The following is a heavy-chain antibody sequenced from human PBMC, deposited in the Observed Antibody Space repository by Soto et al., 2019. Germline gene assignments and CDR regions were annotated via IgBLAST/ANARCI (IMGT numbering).Heavy chain of an antibody. CDR3: AAALNHRSYYRRSSYHYGMDV. CDR2: IVVGSGNT. D-gene: IGHD1-26*01. J-gene: IGHJ6*02. Sequence: SVKVSCKASGFTFTSSAVQWVRQARGQRLEWIGWIVVGSGNTNYAQKFQERVTITRDMSTSTAYMDLSSLRSEDTAVYYCAAALNHRSYYRRSSYHYGMDVCGQRTTVRASS. V-gene: IGHV1-58*01. CDR1: GFTFTSSA.